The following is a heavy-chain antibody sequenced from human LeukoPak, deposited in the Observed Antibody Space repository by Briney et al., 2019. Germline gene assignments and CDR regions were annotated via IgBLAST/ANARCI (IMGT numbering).Heavy chain of an antibody. CDR1: GGSISSGGNY. Sequence: PSQTLSLTCTVSGGSISSGGNYWSWTRLHPGKGLESIGYIYYSGNTYYKTSLRSRVTISVDTSKNQFSLKLSSVTAADTAVYYCARTIYYDGGGYYYPGAFDIWGQGTMVTVSS. CDR3: ARTIYYDGGGYYYPGAFDI. J-gene: IGHJ3*02. CDR2: IYYSGNT. D-gene: IGHD3-22*01. V-gene: IGHV4-31*03.